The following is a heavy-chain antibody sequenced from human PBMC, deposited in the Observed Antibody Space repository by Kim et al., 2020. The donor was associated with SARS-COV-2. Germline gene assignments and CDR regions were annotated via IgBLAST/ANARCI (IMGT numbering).Heavy chain of an antibody. Sequence: GGSLRLSCTASGFIFSGYGMHWVRQVPGKGLEWVSVISSDGTNKYYADSVKGRFTISRDNSKNTLYLQMNSLRAEDTAIYYCAKDDAGYGSGCHYYYG. CDR1: GFIFSGYG. CDR3: AKDDAGYGSGCHYYYG. J-gene: IGHJ6*01. CDR2: ISSDGTNK. D-gene: IGHD3-10*01. V-gene: IGHV3-30*18.